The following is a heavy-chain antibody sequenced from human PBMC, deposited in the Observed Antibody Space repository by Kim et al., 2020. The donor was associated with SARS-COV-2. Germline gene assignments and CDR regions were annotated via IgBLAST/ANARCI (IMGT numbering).Heavy chain of an antibody. CDR1: GFTFRSYW. D-gene: IGHD3-10*01. CDR2: IKEDGSEK. CDR3: AGDVRGVGEVPYYYYGMDV. J-gene: IGHJ6*02. V-gene: IGHV3-7*03. Sequence: GGSLRLSCAASGFTFRSYWMSWVRQAPGKGLEWVVNIKEDGSEKYYVDSVRGRFTISRDNAKNSLYLQMKLLRAEDTAFYYCAGDVRGVGEVPYYYYGMDVWGQGNTVTVSS.